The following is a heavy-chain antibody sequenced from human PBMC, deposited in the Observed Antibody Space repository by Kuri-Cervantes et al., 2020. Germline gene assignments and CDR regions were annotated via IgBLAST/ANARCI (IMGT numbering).Heavy chain of an antibody. V-gene: IGHV3-21*01. CDR2: ISGSSGYI. CDR3: ARGTGY. J-gene: IGHJ4*02. D-gene: IGHD3-10*01. Sequence: GGSLRLSCAASGFTFTTYSMNWVRQAPGKGLEWVSSISGSSGYIYYADSLKGRFTISRDNAKNSLYLQINSLRAEDTAVYYCARGTGYWGQGTLVTVSS. CDR1: GFTFTTYS.